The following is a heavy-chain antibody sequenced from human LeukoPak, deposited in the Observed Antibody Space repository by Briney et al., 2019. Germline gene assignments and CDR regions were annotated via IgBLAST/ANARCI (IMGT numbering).Heavy chain of an antibody. V-gene: IGHV3-53*01. CDR3: IYGYTLDF. CDR2: IYSGGST. Sequence: GGSLRLSCAASGFTVSSNYMNWVRQAPGKGLEWVSVIYSGGSTNYADSVKGRFTISRDNSKNTLFLQMNSLRAEDTAIYYCIYGYTLDFWGQGTLVTVSS. CDR1: GFTVSSNY. D-gene: IGHD5-18*01. J-gene: IGHJ4*02.